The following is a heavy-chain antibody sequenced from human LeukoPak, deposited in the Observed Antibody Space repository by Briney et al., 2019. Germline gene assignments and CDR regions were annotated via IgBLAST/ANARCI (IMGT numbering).Heavy chain of an antibody. CDR1: GFPFSSYA. J-gene: IGHJ4*02. Sequence: GGSLRLSCAASGFPFSSYAMNWVRQAPGKGLEWVSIIFGSGDTTYYADSVEGRFTVSRDNSKNMLYLQMNKLRPEDTAIYYCAKRNTMVRGGPCFDYWGQGRLVTVSS. CDR3: AKRNTMVRGGPCFDY. D-gene: IGHD3-10*01. CDR2: IFGSGDTT. V-gene: IGHV3-23*01.